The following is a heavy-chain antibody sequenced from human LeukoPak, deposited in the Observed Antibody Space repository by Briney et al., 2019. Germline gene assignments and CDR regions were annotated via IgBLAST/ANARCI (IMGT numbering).Heavy chain of an antibody. V-gene: IGHV3-33*01. Sequence: PGGSLRLSCAASGFTFSSYGMHWVRQAPGKGLEWVAVIWYDGTNKYYGDSVKGRFTISRDNSKNTLYLQMNSLRAEDTAVYYCARDISSGYYDAFDIWGQGTMVTVSS. CDR2: IWYDGTNK. CDR3: ARDISSGYYDAFDI. D-gene: IGHD3-22*01. J-gene: IGHJ3*02. CDR1: GFTFSSYG.